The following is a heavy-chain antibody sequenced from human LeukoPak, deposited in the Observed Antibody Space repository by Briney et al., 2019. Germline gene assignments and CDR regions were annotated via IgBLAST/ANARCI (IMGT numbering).Heavy chain of an antibody. CDR1: GYSFTSYW. Sequence: GESLKISCKGSGYSFTSYWIGWVRQMPGKGLEWMGIIYPGDSDTRYSPSFQGQVTISADKSISTAYLQWSSLKASDTAMYYCARLRPTNLRYYYYYHMDVWGKGTTVTISS. V-gene: IGHV5-51*01. CDR2: IYPGDSDT. J-gene: IGHJ6*03. CDR3: ARLRPTNLRYYYYYHMDV.